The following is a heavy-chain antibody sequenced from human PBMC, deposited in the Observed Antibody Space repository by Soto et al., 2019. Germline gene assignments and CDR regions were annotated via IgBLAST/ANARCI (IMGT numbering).Heavy chain of an antibody. CDR2: IKTKVESYAA. CDR3: TRRYCSGDGCYSDFDY. D-gene: IGHD2-15*01. J-gene: IGHJ4*02. CDR1: GFTLSGFD. Sequence: EVQLVESGGGLVQPGGSLKLSCAASGFTLSGFDIHWVRQASGEGLEWVGRIKTKVESYAAELAASVKGRFTISRDDPKNTAYLEMNSLKTEDTAVYYCTRRYCSGDGCYSDFDYWVQGTLVTVSS. V-gene: IGHV3-73*01.